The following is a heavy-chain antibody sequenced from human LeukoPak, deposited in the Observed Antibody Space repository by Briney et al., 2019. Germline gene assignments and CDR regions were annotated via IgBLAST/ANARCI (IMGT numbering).Heavy chain of an antibody. D-gene: IGHD3-3*01. V-gene: IGHV1-69*13. CDR2: IIPIFGTA. Sequence: SVKVSCKASGGTFSSYAISWVRQTPGQGLEWMGGIIPIFGTANYAQKFQGRVTITADESTSTAYMELSSLRSEDTAVYYCARSKIGYDFWSGYYGGRIDYWGQGTLVTVSS. J-gene: IGHJ4*02. CDR1: GGTFSSYA. CDR3: ARSKIGYDFWSGYYGGRIDY.